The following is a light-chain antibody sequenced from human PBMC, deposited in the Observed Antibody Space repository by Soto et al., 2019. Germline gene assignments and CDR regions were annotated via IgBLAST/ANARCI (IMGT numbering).Light chain of an antibody. CDR2: RAS. Sequence: DIQMTQSPSTLSASIGDRVTITCRASQRISRWLAWYQQKPQKPPKLLIYRASSLESGVPSRFSGSESGTEFTLTIISLQPDDSPIYYCQHYYSYPYTFGQGTKLEIK. J-gene: IGKJ2*01. CDR3: QHYYSYPYT. V-gene: IGKV1-5*03. CDR1: QRISRW.